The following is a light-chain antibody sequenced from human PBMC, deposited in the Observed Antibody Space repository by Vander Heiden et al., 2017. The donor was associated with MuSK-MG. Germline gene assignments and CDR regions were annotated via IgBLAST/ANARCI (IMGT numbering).Light chain of an antibody. Sequence: QSALTQPASASGAPGQRVTISCSGSASNIGSPDVSWYQFVPGTAPKLLIFKTSERPSGVPARFFGSRSGTSASLAISGLQSEDGATYFCAARDDSLVDHVSGFG. CDR1: ASNIGSPD. CDR2: KTS. V-gene: IGLV1-44*01. J-gene: IGLJ1*01. CDR3: AARDDSLVDHVSG.